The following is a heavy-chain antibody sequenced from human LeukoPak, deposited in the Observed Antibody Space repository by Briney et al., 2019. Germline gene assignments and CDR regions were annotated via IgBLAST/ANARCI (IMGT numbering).Heavy chain of an antibody. CDR1: GGSISSYY. V-gene: IGHV4-59*01. CDR3: ARDVEGYFDY. J-gene: IGHJ4*02. Sequence: PSETLSLTCTVSGGSISSYYWSWIRQPPGKGLEWIWYIYYSGSTNYNPSLKSRVTISVDTSKNQFSLKLSSVTAADPAVYYCARDVEGYFDYWGQGTLVTVSS. CDR2: IYYSGST.